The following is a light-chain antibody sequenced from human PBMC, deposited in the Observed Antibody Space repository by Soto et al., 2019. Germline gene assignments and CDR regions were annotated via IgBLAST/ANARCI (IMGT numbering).Light chain of an antibody. V-gene: IGKV1-9*01. Sequence: DIQLTQSPSFLSTSVGDRVTITCRASQDIRTYLAWYQQKPGKAPKVLIYAASTLLSGVPSRFSGSGSGTEFSLTISSLQPEDFATYYCQQLDSYPRTFGQGTKVEI. J-gene: IGKJ1*01. CDR1: QDIRTY. CDR3: QQLDSYPRT. CDR2: AAS.